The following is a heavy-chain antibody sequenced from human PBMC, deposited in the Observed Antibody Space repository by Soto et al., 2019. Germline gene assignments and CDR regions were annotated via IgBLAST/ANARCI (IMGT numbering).Heavy chain of an antibody. J-gene: IGHJ5*02. CDR3: ARQYSSGWYGNWFDP. V-gene: IGHV4-39*01. Sequence: SETLSLTCTVSGGSISSSSYYWGWIRQPPGKGLEWIGSIYYSGSTYYNPSLKSRVTISVDTSKNQFSLKLSSVTAADTAVYYCARQYSSGWYGNWFDPWGQGTLVTVSS. D-gene: IGHD6-19*01. CDR1: GGSISSSSYY. CDR2: IYYSGST.